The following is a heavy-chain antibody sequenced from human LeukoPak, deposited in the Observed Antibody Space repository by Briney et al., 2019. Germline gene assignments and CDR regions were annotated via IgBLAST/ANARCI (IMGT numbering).Heavy chain of an antibody. Sequence: GGSLRLSCAASGFTFSSYGMHWVRQAPGKGLEWVAVIWYDGSNKYYADSVKGRFTISRDNSKNTLYLQMNSLRAEDTAVYYCARDPYSYGSNDDAFDTWGQGTMVTVSS. J-gene: IGHJ3*02. D-gene: IGHD3-10*01. CDR2: IWYDGSNK. CDR1: GFTFSSYG. V-gene: IGHV3-33*01. CDR3: ARDPYSYGSNDDAFDT.